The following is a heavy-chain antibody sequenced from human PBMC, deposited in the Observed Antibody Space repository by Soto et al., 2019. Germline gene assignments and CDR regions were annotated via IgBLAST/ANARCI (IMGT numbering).Heavy chain of an antibody. CDR3: ARADPPYYFDY. CDR2: IWYDGSNK. V-gene: IGHV3-33*01. J-gene: IGHJ4*02. CDR1: GFTFSSYG. Sequence: PGWSLRLSCAASGFTFSSYGMHWVRQAPGKGLEWVAVIWYDGSNKYYADSVKGRFTISRDNSKNTLYLQMNSLRAEDTAVYYCARADPPYYFDYWGQGTLVTVSS.